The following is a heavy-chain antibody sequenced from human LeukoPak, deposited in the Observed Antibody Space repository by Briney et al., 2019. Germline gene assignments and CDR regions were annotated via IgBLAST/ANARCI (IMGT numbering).Heavy chain of an antibody. J-gene: IGHJ4*02. D-gene: IGHD3-22*01. CDR1: GGSISSSSYY. CDR2: IYYSGST. Sequence: SETLSLTCTVSGGSISSSSYYWGWIRQPPGKGLEWIGSIYYSGSTYYNPSLKSRVTISVDTPKNQFSLKLSSVTAADTAVYYCARHQYYDSSGFLGYWGQGTLVTVSS. CDR3: ARHQYYDSSGFLGY. V-gene: IGHV4-39*01.